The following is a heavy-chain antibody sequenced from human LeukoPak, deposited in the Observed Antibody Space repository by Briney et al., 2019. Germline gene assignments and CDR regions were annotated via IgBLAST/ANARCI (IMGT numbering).Heavy chain of an antibody. J-gene: IGHJ5*02. CDR1: GFTFSSYG. CDR3: ARDRLVVVRNWFDP. Sequence: GGSLRLSCAASGFTFSSYGMHWVRQAPGKGLEWVAVIWYDGSNKYYADSVKGRFTISRDNSKNTLYLQMNSLRAEDTAVYYCARDRLVVVRNWFDPWGQGTRVTVSS. V-gene: IGHV3-33*01. CDR2: IWYDGSNK. D-gene: IGHD3-22*01.